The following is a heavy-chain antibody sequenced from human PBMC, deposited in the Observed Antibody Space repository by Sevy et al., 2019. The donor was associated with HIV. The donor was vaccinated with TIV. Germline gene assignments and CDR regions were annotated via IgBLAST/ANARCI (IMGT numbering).Heavy chain of an antibody. D-gene: IGHD3-10*01. V-gene: IGHV1-18*01. CDR2: IGAYNGNR. J-gene: IGHJ5*02. Sequence: ASVKVSCKASGYTFSSYGISWVRQAPGQGLEWMGWIGAYNGNRKYAQNLQDRVTMTTDTSTSRAYMELWSLRSDDTAVYFCARLSTARGKSNWFDPWGQGTLVTVSS. CDR3: ARLSTARGKSNWFDP. CDR1: GYTFSSYG.